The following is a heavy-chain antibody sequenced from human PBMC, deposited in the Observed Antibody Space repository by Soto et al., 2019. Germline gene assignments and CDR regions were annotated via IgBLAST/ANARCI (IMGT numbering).Heavy chain of an antibody. CDR1: GGSVNNANYF. CDR2: IYYSGST. CDR3: ARDAAYGGSRGGMDV. D-gene: IGHD4-17*01. V-gene: IGHV4-31*03. Sequence: QVRLEESGPGLVKPLETLALICSVAGGSVNNANYFWNWIRHHPENGLEWIGYIYYSGSTRYNPSFKTRATLSIDTTKNQFSLRLNSVTVADTAVYFCARDAAYGGSRGGMDVWGRGTTVTVSS. J-gene: IGHJ6*02.